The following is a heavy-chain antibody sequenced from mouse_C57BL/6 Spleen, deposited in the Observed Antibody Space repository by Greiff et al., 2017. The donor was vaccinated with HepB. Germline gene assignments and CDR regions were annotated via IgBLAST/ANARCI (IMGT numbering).Heavy chain of an antibody. CDR2: IYPRSGNT. J-gene: IGHJ4*01. V-gene: IGHV1-81*01. CDR1: GYTFTSYG. CDR3: ARGDGSSPYYAMDY. Sequence: VQRVESGAELARPGASVKLSCKASGYTFTSYGISWVKQRTGQGLEWIGEIYPRSGNTYYNEKFKGKATLTADKSSSTAYMELRSLTSEDSAVYFCARGDGSSPYYAMDYWGQRTSVTVSS. D-gene: IGHD1-1*01.